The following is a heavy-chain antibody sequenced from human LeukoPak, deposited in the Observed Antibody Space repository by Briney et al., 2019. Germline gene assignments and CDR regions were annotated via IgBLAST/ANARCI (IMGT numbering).Heavy chain of an antibody. CDR3: ARGKYYFDY. CDR1: VDSISGYY. Sequence: SETLSLTCTVSVDSISGYYWSWIRQPPGKGLEWIGYMYYSGNTNYNPSLKSRLTTSLDTSKNQFSLKLSSVTAADTAVYYCARGKYYFDYWGQGTLVIVSS. J-gene: IGHJ4*02. CDR2: MYYSGNT. V-gene: IGHV4-59*01.